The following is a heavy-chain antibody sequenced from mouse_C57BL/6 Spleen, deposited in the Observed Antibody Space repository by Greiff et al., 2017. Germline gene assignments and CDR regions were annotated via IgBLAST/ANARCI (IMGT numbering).Heavy chain of an antibody. D-gene: IGHD2-2*01. J-gene: IGHJ1*03. CDR3: ARKRNGYYGYFDV. Sequence: QVQLQQSGPGLVQPSQSLSITCTVSGFSLTSYGVHWVRQSPGKGLEWLGVIWSGGSTDYNAAFISRLSISKDNSTSQVFFKMNSLQADDTAIYYCARKRNGYYGYFDVWGTGTTVTVSS. V-gene: IGHV2-2*01. CDR2: IWSGGST. CDR1: GFSLTSYG.